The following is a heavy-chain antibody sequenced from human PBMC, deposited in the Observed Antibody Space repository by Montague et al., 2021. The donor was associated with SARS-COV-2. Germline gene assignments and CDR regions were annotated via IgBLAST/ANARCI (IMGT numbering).Heavy chain of an antibody. CDR2: IYHSGST. J-gene: IGHJ6*02. D-gene: IGHD4-11*01. V-gene: IGHV4-38-2*02. CDR1: GYSISSGYY. CDR3: ARDDYTPGDYYYYYGMDV. Sequence: SETLSLTCTVSGYSISSGYYWGWIRQPLGKGLEWIGSIYHSGSTXYNPSLKSRVTISVDTSKNQFSLKLSSVTAADTAVYYCARDDYTPGDYYYYYGMDVWGQGTTVTVSS.